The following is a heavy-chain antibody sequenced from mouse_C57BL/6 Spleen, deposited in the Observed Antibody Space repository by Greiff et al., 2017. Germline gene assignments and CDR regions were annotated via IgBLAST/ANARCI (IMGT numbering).Heavy chain of an antibody. Sequence: VQLQQSGAELVMPGASVKLSCKASGYTFTSYWMHWVKQRPGQGLEWIGEIDPSDSYTNYNQKFKGKSTLTVDKSSSTAYMQLSSLTSEDSAVYYCARGSKEGAYYAMDYWGQGTSVTVSS. CDR1: GYTFTSYW. CDR3: ARGSKEGAYYAMDY. V-gene: IGHV1-69*01. D-gene: IGHD1-1*01. CDR2: IDPSDSYT. J-gene: IGHJ4*01.